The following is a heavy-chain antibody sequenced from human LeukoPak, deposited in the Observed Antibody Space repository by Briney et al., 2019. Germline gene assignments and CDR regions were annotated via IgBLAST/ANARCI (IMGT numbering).Heavy chain of an antibody. CDR1: GYTFTSYY. Sequence: GASVKVSCKASGYTFTSYYMHWVRQAPGQGLEWMGGIIPIFGTANYAQKFQGRVTITADESTSTAYMELSSLRSEDTAVYYCASNDRGYCSGGSCYSGLWDYYGMDVWGQGTTVTVSS. J-gene: IGHJ6*02. D-gene: IGHD2-15*01. CDR2: IIPIFGTA. V-gene: IGHV1-69*13. CDR3: ASNDRGYCSGGSCYSGLWDYYGMDV.